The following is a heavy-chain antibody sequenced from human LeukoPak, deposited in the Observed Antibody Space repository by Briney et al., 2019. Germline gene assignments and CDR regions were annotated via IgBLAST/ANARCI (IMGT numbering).Heavy chain of an antibody. Sequence: ASVTVSFTSSGGTFSIFAISWVRQAPGQGLEWLGGIIPIFSTSNYPQNFQGRVTITTDASTTTAYLELSSLRSGDTAVYYCVTGRVSEPTLTSWFDSWGQGTLVTVSS. CDR3: VTGRVSEPTLTSWFDS. CDR2: IIPIFSTS. CDR1: GGTFSIFA. J-gene: IGHJ5*01. V-gene: IGHV1-69*05. D-gene: IGHD1-14*01.